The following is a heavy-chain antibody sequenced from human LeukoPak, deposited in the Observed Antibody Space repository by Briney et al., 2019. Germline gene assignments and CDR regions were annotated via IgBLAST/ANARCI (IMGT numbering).Heavy chain of an antibody. D-gene: IGHD1-26*01. CDR1: GYTLTELS. CDR3: ATDSGGSYGD. CDR2: CDPEDGET. J-gene: IGHJ4*02. Sequence: PAASVKVSCKVSGYTLTELSMHWLRQAPGKGLEWMGGCDPEDGETIYAQKFQGRVTMTEDTSTHTAYMELSSLRSEDTAVYYCATDSGGSYGDWGQGTLVTVSS. V-gene: IGHV1-24*01.